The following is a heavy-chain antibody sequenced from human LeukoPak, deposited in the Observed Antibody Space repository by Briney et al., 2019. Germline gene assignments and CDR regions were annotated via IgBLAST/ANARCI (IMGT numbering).Heavy chain of an antibody. J-gene: IGHJ4*02. Sequence: SETLSLTCTVSGGSISSSSYYWGWIRQPPGKGLEWIGSIYYSGSTYYNPSLKSRVTISVDTSKNQFSLKLSSVTAADTAVYYCARSISTVTTYDYWGQGTLVTASS. V-gene: IGHV4-39*01. CDR3: ARSISTVTTYDY. D-gene: IGHD4-17*01. CDR1: GGSISSSSYY. CDR2: IYYSGST.